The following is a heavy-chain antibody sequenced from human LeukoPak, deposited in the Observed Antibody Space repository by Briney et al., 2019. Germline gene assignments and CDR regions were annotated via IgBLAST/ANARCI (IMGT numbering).Heavy chain of an antibody. J-gene: IGHJ4*02. CDR2: ISSSSSYI. V-gene: IGHV3-21*01. CDR1: GFTFSSYS. CDR3: ARDRLAAADNYFDY. D-gene: IGHD6-13*01. Sequence: GGSLRLSCAASGFTFSSYSMNWVRQAPGKGLEWVSSISSSSSYIYYADSVKGRFTISRDNAKNSLYLQMNSLRAEDTAVYYCARDRLAAADNYFDYWGQGTLVTVSS.